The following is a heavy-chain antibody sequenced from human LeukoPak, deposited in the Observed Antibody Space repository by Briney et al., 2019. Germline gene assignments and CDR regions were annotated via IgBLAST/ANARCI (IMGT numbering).Heavy chain of an antibody. CDR3: ARVGGHPGYSGGWYYFDY. Sequence: SETLSLTCAVSGGSISSSSFYWSWIRQPTGKGLKWIGYIYYSGSTNYNPSLKSRVTISVDTSKNQFSLKLSSVTAADTAVYYCARVGGHPGYSGGWYYFDYWGQGTLVTVSS. V-gene: IGHV4-61*01. CDR2: IYYSGST. D-gene: IGHD6-19*01. J-gene: IGHJ4*02. CDR1: GGSISSSSFY.